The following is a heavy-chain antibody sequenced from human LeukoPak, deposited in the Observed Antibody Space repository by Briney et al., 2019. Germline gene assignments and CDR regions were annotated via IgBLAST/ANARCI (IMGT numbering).Heavy chain of an antibody. D-gene: IGHD5-24*01. CDR3: TRVNGYNNYDY. J-gene: IGHJ4*02. Sequence: GGSLRLSCTTSGFTFGDYAMNWVRQAPGKGLEWITFIRSQTYGATSEYAASVKGRFTISRDDSRSIAYLQMHGLETEDTAVYYCTRVNGYNNYDYWGQGTLVTVSS. CDR1: GFTFGDYA. CDR2: IRSQTYGATS. V-gene: IGHV3-49*04.